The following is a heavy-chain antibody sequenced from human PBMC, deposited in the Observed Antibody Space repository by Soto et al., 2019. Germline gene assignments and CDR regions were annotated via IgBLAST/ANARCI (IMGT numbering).Heavy chain of an antibody. CDR2: INPSGGST. J-gene: IGHJ4*02. CDR3: ARDPEYYYDSSGYLFDY. D-gene: IGHD3-22*01. CDR1: GYTFTSYY. Sequence: QVQLVQSGAEVKKPGASVKVSCKASGYTFTSYYMHWVRQAPGQGLEWMGIINPSGGSTSYAQKFQGRVTMTRDTSTSTVYMELSSLRSEDTAVYYCARDPEYYYDSSGYLFDYWGQGTLVTVSS. V-gene: IGHV1-46*01.